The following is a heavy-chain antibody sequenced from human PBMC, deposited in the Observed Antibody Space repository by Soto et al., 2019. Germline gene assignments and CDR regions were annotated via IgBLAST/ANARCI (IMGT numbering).Heavy chain of an antibody. J-gene: IGHJ1*01. D-gene: IGHD6-6*01. V-gene: IGHV1-18*01. CDR1: GYTFTNYG. CDR3: VRGPSLGYCQY. CDR2: ISGDNGDT. Sequence: QVQLVQSGPEVKKPGASVKVSCKASGYTFTNYGTSWVRQAPGQGLEYMGWISGDNGDTHYAQKVQGRVTMTTDTSTNTAYMELRSLRPDDTAVYYCVRGPSLGYCQYWGQGTLVTVSS.